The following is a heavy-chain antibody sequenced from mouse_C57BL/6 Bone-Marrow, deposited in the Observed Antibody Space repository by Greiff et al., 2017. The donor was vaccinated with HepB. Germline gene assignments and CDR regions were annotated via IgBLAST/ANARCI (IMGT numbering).Heavy chain of an antibody. J-gene: IGHJ3*01. CDR1: GYTFTDYE. Sequence: VQLQQSGAELVRPGASVTLSCKASGYTFTDYEMHWVKQTPVHGLEWIGAIDPETGGNAYNQKFKGKAILTADKSSSTAYMELRSLTSEDSAVYYCTTPFAYWGQGTLVTVSA. CDR2: IDPETGGN. CDR3: TTPFAY. V-gene: IGHV1-15*01.